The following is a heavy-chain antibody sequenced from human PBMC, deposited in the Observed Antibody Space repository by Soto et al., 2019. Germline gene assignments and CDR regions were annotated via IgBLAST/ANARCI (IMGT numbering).Heavy chain of an antibody. CDR2: LSATGDRT. CDR1: GFRFSNYH. Sequence: EVQLVESGGGLVQPGGSLRLSCAAPGFRFSNYHMTWVRQAPGKGLEWVSALSATGDRTYYADSVKGRFTISRDNSKNNLYLQMSSLSDEDTAVYYCAKIMTTADHYWYGMDVCGHGTAVIVSS. D-gene: IGHD2-21*02. J-gene: IGHJ6*02. V-gene: IGHV3-23*04. CDR3: AKIMTTADHYWYGMDV.